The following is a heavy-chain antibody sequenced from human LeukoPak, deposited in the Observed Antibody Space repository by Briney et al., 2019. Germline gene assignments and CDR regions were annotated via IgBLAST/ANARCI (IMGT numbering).Heavy chain of an antibody. CDR1: GGSISSGGYS. J-gene: IGHJ5*02. CDR3: ARAQPYDSSGYKRIWFDP. Sequence: PSQTLSLTCAVSGGSISSGGYSWSWIRQPPGKGLEWIGYIYHSGSTNYNPSLKSRVTISVDTSKNQFSLKLSSVTAADTAVYYCARAQPYDSSGYKRIWFDPWGQGTLVTVSS. CDR2: IYHSGST. V-gene: IGHV4-30-2*01. D-gene: IGHD3-22*01.